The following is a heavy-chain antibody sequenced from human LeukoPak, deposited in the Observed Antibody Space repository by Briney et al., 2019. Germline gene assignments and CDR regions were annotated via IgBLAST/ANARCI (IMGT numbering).Heavy chain of an antibody. CDR2: LYSGGTT. CDR1: GFIVSNDY. Sequence: PGGSLRLSCAASGFIVSNDYMSWVRQAPGKGLEWVSVLYSGGTTFYADSVMGRFTISRDNSRNTLYLQMNSLRAEDTAIYYCARSSRAVAGIFDNWGQGALVTVSS. D-gene: IGHD6-19*01. V-gene: IGHV3-53*01. J-gene: IGHJ5*02. CDR3: ARSSRAVAGIFDN.